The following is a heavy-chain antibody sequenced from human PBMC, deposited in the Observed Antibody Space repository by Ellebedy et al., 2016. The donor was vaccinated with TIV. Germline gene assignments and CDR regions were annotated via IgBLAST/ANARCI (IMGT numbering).Heavy chain of an antibody. V-gene: IGHV3-11*01. Sequence: GESLKISCAASGFTFSDYYMSWIRQAPGKGLEWISDISSSGTTIYYADSVKGRFTISRDKAKNSLYLHMNSLRAEDTAVYYGARDARFIDHQHNWFDPWGQGTLVTVSS. CDR2: ISSSGTTI. CDR3: ARDARFIDHQHNWFDP. D-gene: IGHD1-26*01. CDR1: GFTFSDYY. J-gene: IGHJ5*02.